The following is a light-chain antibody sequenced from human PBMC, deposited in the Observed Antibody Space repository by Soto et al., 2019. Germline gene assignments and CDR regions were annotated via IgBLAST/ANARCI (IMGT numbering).Light chain of an antibody. V-gene: IGKV2-30*01. CDR3: MQGTNWPYT. CDR1: RSLVYKDGSTY. J-gene: IGKJ2*01. CDR2: RVS. Sequence: DIVMTQSPLSLPVTLGQPASISCRSSRSLVYKDGSTYLNWFHQRPGQSPRRLIYRVSDRDSGVPDRFSGTGSGTDFTLQISRVEAEDLGVYYCMQGTNWPYTFGQGTELEIK.